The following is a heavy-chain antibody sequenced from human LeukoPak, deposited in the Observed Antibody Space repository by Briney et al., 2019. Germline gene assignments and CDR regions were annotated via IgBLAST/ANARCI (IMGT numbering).Heavy chain of an antibody. J-gene: IGHJ4*02. CDR2: SSKSATTI. CDR3: ARVYGAFDFGY. V-gene: IGHV3-48*03. CDR1: GFTFDNYA. Sequence: PGGSLRLSCVVSGFTFDNYAMNWVRQVPGKGLEWVAHSSKSATTIDYADSMKGRFTISRDNAKNSLDLQMNSLRAEDTAVYYCARVYGAFDFGYWGQGALVTVSS. D-gene: IGHD4/OR15-4a*01.